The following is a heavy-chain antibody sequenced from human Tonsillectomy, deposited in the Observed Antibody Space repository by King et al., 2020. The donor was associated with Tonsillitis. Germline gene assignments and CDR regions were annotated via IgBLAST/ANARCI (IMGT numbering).Heavy chain of an antibody. CDR3: LSGGFDY. CDR2: ISYDGGNE. D-gene: IGHD3-3*01. V-gene: IGHV3-30-3*01. J-gene: IGHJ4*02. Sequence: QVQLVESGGGVVQPGRSLRLSCAASGFSFSSYAMHWVRQAPGKGLEWVAIISYDGGNEYYADSVKGRFTISRDNSKNTLYLQMNSLRAEDTAVYYVLSGGFDYWGQGTLVTVSS. CDR1: GFSFSSYA.